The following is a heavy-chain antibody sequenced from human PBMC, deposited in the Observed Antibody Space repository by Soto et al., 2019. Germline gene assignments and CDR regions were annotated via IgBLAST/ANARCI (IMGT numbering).Heavy chain of an antibody. CDR1: GGSFSGYY. V-gene: IGHV4-34*01. D-gene: IGHD3-9*01. CDR3: ARESHDTLAGPRRVWDFDR. Sequence: QVQLQQWGAGPLRPLETLSLTCGVSGGSFSGYYWAWIRQSPGKGLEWIGEINDRGSINYNPSLKSRVSIAVHTSKKHHCQNPRSVTAADAAVYCCARESHDTLAGPRRVWDFDRWGRGTLGTVSS. J-gene: IGHJ2*01. CDR2: INDRGSI.